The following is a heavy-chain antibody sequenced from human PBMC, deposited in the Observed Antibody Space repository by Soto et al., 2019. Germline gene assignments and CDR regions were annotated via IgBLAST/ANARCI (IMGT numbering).Heavy chain of an antibody. Sequence: PSETLSLTCTVSGGSISSSSYYWGWIRQPPGKGLEWIGSIYYSGSTYYNPSLKSRVTISVDTSKNQFSLKLSSVTAADTAVYYCARLARFSFFVHSYYYYYMDVWGKGTTVTVSS. CDR1: GGSISSSSYY. CDR3: ARLARFSFFVHSYYYYYMDV. V-gene: IGHV4-39*01. D-gene: IGHD3-3*01. J-gene: IGHJ6*03. CDR2: IYYSGST.